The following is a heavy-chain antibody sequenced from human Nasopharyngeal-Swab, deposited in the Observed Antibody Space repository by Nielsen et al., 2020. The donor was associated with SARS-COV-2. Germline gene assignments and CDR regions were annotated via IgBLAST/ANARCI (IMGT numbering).Heavy chain of an antibody. Sequence: ASVKVSCKASGYTFTSYDINWVRQATGQGLEWMGWMNPNSGNTGYAQKIQGRVTMTRNTSISTAYMELSSLRSEDTAVYYCARPRNWNDGLDYWGQGTLVTVSS. D-gene: IGHD1-1*01. CDR3: ARPRNWNDGLDY. CDR1: GYTFTSYD. V-gene: IGHV1-8*01. J-gene: IGHJ4*02. CDR2: MNPNSGNT.